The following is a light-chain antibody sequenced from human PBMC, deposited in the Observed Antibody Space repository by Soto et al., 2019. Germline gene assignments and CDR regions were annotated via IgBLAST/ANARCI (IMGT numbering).Light chain of an antibody. J-gene: IGKJ1*01. V-gene: IGKV1-39*01. Sequence: DIQVTQSPSSLSASVGDRVTITCRASQSITNYLNWYQQISGRAPELLIYGASTLRSGIPSRFSGSGSGTDVTLTINGLQAEDSATYYCQQGYTTPRTFGQGTKVEV. CDR1: QSITNY. CDR2: GAS. CDR3: QQGYTTPRT.